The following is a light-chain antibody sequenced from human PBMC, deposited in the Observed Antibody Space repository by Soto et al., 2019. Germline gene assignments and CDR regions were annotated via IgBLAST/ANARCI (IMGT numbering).Light chain of an antibody. Sequence: LTQSPATLSLSPGERATLSCRASQSVSSYLAWYQQKPGQAPRLLIYDASNRATGIPARFSGSGSGTDFTLTISSLEPEDFAVYYCQQRSNWPTFGQGTKVEIK. J-gene: IGKJ1*01. CDR1: QSVSSY. V-gene: IGKV3-11*01. CDR3: QQRSNWPT. CDR2: DAS.